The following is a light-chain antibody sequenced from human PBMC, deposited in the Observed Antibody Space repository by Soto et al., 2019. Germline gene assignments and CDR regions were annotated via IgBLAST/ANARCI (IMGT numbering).Light chain of an antibody. V-gene: IGKV3-20*01. Sequence: IVVTHSPAALSVYTGERATLSCRASQSVSSNLAWYQQRSGQGPRLVIYGASSRASAVPDRFSGSGCGTDFTLTISILEAEDFVLDCCEQYGNSPITFGGGTKV. CDR2: GAS. J-gene: IGKJ4*01. CDR3: EQYGNSPIT. CDR1: QSVSSN.